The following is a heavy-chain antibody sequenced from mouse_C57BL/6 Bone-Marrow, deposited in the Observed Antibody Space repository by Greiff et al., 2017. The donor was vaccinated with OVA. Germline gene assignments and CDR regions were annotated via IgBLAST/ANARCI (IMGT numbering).Heavy chain of an antibody. V-gene: IGHV1-74*01. J-gene: IGHJ2*01. CDR2: IHPSDSDT. CDR1: GYTFTSYW. CDR3: EIGFWFDY. Sequence: VKLMESGAELVKPGASVKVSCKASGYTFTSYWMHWVKQRPGQGLEGLGRIHPSDSDTNYNQKFKGKATLTVDKSSSPAYMQLSSLASDDSAVYYCEIGFWFDYWGQGTTLTVSS.